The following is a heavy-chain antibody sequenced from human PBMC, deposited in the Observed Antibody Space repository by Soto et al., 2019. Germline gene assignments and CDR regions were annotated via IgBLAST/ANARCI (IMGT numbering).Heavy chain of an antibody. Sequence: QVQLVQSGAEVKKPGSSVKVSCEASGGSFISYTFTWVRQAPGQGLEWMGRIIAIQGRANYALKLQDRVTITEDRSTKTVYMELRSRRPEDTAVYYCAKSLLFVDHAYMDVWGKGTTVTVSS. CDR3: AKSLLFVDHAYMDV. CDR2: IIAIQGRA. CDR1: GGSFISYT. D-gene: IGHD2-21*01. J-gene: IGHJ6*03. V-gene: IGHV1-69*02.